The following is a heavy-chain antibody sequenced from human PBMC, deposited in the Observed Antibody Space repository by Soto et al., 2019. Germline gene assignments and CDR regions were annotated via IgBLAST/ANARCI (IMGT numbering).Heavy chain of an antibody. CDR2: NTHSGRS. Sequence: SETLSLTCDVYGGSFSGHYWSWIRQSPGKGLEWIGENTHSGRSSYNPSLKSRVTISVDTSKNQFSLELTSLTAADTAVYYCARLVYDSSGYRPGWGQGTLVTVSS. J-gene: IGHJ4*02. CDR1: GGSFSGHY. CDR3: ARLVYDSSGYRPG. V-gene: IGHV4-34*01. D-gene: IGHD3-22*01.